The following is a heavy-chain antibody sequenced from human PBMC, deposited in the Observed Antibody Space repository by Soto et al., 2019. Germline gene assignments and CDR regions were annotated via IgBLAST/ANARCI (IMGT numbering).Heavy chain of an antibody. D-gene: IGHD6-6*01. CDR3: ARVEYSSSFAKGGWFDP. CDR2: IIPIFGTA. J-gene: IGHJ5*02. Sequence: QVQLVQSGAEVKKPGSSVKVSCKASGGTFSSYAISWVRQAPGQGLEWMGGIIPIFGTANYAQKFQGRVTITADKSTSTAYMELGSLRSEDTAGYYCARVEYSSSFAKGGWFDPWGQGTLVTVSS. V-gene: IGHV1-69*06. CDR1: GGTFSSYA.